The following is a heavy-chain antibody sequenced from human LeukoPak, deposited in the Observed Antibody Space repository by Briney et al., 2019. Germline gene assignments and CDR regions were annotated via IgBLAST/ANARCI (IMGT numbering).Heavy chain of an antibody. CDR1: GFTFSSYW. V-gene: IGHV3-7*01. D-gene: IGHD3-10*01. J-gene: IGHJ4*02. CDR2: IKEDGSEK. Sequence: PGGSLRLSCAASGFTFSSYWMSWVRQAPGKGLEWVANIKEDGSEKYYVDSVKGRFTISRDNAKNSLYLQMNSLRAEDTAVYYYARSRWFGDPPVAYYFDYWGQGTLVTVSS. CDR3: ARSRWFGDPPVAYYFDY.